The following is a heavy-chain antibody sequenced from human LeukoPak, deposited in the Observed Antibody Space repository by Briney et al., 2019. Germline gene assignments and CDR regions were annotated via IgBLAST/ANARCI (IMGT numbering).Heavy chain of an antibody. D-gene: IGHD6-13*01. J-gene: IGHJ5*02. CDR2: INSDGSST. Sequence: GGSLRLSCAASGFTFSSYWMHWVRQAPGKGLVWVSRINSDGSSTSYADSVKGRFTISRDNAKNTLYLQMNSLRAEDTAVYYCARDSSSWYGVNWFDPWGQGTLVTVSS. CDR3: ARDSSSWYGVNWFDP. V-gene: IGHV3-74*01. CDR1: GFTFSSYW.